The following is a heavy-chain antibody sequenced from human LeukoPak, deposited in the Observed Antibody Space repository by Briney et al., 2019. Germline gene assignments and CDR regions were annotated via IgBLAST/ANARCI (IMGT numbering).Heavy chain of an antibody. D-gene: IGHD5-18*01. Sequence: GGSLRLSCAASGFISTSYDMRSARDTPGKGVERGSRFCTAGDTYYQDSVKGRFSISRENAKKSFYLQMNSLRAGDTAVYYCARDSGLGGYSFDSWGQGTLVCVSS. CDR3: ARDSGLGGYSFDS. V-gene: IGHV3-13*04. CDR2: FCTAGDT. J-gene: IGHJ4*02. CDR1: GFISTSYD.